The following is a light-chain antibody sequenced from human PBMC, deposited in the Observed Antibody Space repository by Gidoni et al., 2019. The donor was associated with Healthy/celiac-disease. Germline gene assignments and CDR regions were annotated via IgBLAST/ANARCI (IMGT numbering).Light chain of an antibody. V-gene: IGLV2-14*03. Sequence: QSALTQPASVSGSPGQSITISCTGTSSDVGCYNYVSWYQPHPGKAPKLMIYDVSNRPSGVSNRFSGSKSGNTASLTISGLQAEDEADYYCSSYTSSSTWVFGGGTTLTVL. CDR2: DVS. CDR1: SSDVGCYNY. CDR3: SSYTSSSTWV. J-gene: IGLJ3*02.